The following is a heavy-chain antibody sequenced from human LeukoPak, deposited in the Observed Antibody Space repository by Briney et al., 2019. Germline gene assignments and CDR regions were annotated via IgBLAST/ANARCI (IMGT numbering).Heavy chain of an antibody. CDR2: ISGSGAIK. V-gene: IGHV3-23*01. CDR1: GFTFSSYP. J-gene: IGHJ4*02. D-gene: IGHD3-22*01. CDR3: AKCLWLLLPPFDY. Sequence: GGSLSLSGAAPGFTFSSYPLMWLPQAPGKGWEGLSAISGSGAIKYYADPGRGRFTISRDTSKNTLYLQKNRLRAEETAVYYCAKCLWLLLPPFDYWGQGTLVTVSS.